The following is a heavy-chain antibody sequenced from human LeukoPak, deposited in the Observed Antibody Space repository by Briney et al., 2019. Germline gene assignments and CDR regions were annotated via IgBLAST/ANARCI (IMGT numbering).Heavy chain of an antibody. Sequence: GGSLRLSCAASGFSFSTYTMNRVRQAPGKGLEWVSSISSSSSNIYYEDSMKGRFTISRDNAKNSLYLQLNSLTAEDTAVYYCVRGLIDYWGQGTLVTVSS. J-gene: IGHJ4*02. CDR1: GFSFSTYT. D-gene: IGHD6-19*01. CDR3: VRGLIDY. V-gene: IGHV3-21*01. CDR2: ISSSSSNI.